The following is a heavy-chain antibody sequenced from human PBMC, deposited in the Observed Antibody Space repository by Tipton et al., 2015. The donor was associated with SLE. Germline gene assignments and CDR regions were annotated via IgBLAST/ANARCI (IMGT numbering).Heavy chain of an antibody. V-gene: IGHV3-30-3*01. Sequence: SLRLSCAASGFTFSTYAMHWVRQAPGKGLEWVAVISYDGTNKYYADSVKGRFTISRDNSKNTLYLQMNSLRAEDTAVFYCARGTPDPIYYYDSSAYGGYYMNGWGKGTTVTVSS. J-gene: IGHJ6*03. CDR3: ARGTPDPIYYYDSSAYGGYYMNG. CDR2: ISYDGTNK. D-gene: IGHD3-22*01. CDR1: GFTFSTYA.